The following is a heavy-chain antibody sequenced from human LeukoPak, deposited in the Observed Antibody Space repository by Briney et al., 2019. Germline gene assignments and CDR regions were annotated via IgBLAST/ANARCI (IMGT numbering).Heavy chain of an antibody. V-gene: IGHV1-2*06. D-gene: IGHD2-8*01. CDR2: INPNSGDT. CDR3: VRDSRVSADY. J-gene: IGHJ4*02. Sequence: ASVKVSCKASGYTFTDYYIHWVRQAPGQGLEWMGRINPNSGDTSYPQKFQGRVTMTRDTSISTAHMELSSQTCDDTAVYYCVRDSRVSADYWGQGTLVTVSS. CDR1: GYTFTDYY.